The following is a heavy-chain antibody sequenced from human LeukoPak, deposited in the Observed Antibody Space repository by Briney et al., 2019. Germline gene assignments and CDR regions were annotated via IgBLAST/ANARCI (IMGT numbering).Heavy chain of an antibody. D-gene: IGHD3-10*02. J-gene: IGHJ3*02. CDR2: ISSSSQTI. V-gene: IGHV3-48*04. CDR3: ARDAGEPYNYVSDAFDM. CDR1: RFIFSSYS. Sequence: GGSLRLSCAASRFIFSSYSMNWVRQAPGKGLEWLSYISSSSQTIYYADSVKGRFAISRDNAKNSLYLQMNSLRADDTAVYYCARDAGEPYNYVSDAFDMWGQGTMVTVSS.